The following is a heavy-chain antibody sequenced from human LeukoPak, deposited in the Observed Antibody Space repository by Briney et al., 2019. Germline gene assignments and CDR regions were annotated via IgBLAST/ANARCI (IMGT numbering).Heavy chain of an antibody. CDR1: GFTFSSYG. CDR2: IWYDGSNK. D-gene: IGHD1-26*01. J-gene: IGHJ4*02. V-gene: IGHV3-33*01. Sequence: PGGSLRLSCAVSGFTFSSYGMHWVRQAPGKGLEWVAVIWYDGSNKYYADSVKGRFTISRDNSKNTLYLQMNSLRAEDTAVYYCARDRVGATTNFDYWGQGTLVTVSS. CDR3: ARDRVGATTNFDY.